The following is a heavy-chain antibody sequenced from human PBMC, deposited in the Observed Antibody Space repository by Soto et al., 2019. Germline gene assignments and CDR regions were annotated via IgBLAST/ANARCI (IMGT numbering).Heavy chain of an antibody. V-gene: IGHV1-2*04. CDR2: INPNRGGS. CDR1: GYTFTGYY. J-gene: IGHJ4*02. CDR3: ARVGLPRYFSGHLDY. D-gene: IGHD3-10*01. Sequence: ASEKVSCKASGYTFTGYYMHWVLQAPGQGLEWMGWINPNRGGSNYAQKFQCWVTMTRDPSISTAYMELSRLRSDDTAVYYCARVGLPRYFSGHLDYCGRGPRGTV.